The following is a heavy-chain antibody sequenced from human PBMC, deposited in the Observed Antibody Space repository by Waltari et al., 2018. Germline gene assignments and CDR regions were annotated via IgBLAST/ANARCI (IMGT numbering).Heavy chain of an antibody. Sequence: QVQLRESGPGLENPSGTLSLTCFFSGDSLTTNFWWSWVRQRPGMSPEWLGQIYRSGKTNYNPSLESRIIVSSDTSNNQLSLELTSVTAGDTAIYYCARDRGKGLYLDSWGQGILVTVSP. J-gene: IGHJ4*02. CDR2: IYRSGKT. CDR3: ARDRGKGLYLDS. V-gene: IGHV4-4*02. CDR1: GDSLTTNFW. D-gene: IGHD2-15*01.